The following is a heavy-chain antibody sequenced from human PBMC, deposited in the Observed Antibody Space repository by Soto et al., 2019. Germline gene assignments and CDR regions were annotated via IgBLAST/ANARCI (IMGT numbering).Heavy chain of an antibody. V-gene: IGHV1-46*01. CDR3: ARPGAGYCISTSCSNDYSYGMDV. Sequence: ASVKVSCKASRYTFTNYYMHWVRQAPGQGLEWMGIINPSGGSTSYAQKFQGRVTMTRDTSTSTVYMELSSLRSEDTAVYYCARPGAGYCISTSCSNDYSYGMDVWRQGTTVPVSS. J-gene: IGHJ6*02. CDR2: INPSGGST. D-gene: IGHD2-2*01. CDR1: RYTFTNYY.